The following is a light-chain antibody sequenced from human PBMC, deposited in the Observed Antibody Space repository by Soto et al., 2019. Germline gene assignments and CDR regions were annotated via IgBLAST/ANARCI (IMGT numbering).Light chain of an antibody. Sequence: DIQMTQSPSTLSASVGDRVTITCRASQSISSWLAWYQQKPGTAPKLLIYAASTLESGVPSRFSGSRSGTEFTLTVSSLQPDDFATYYCQQYNDRFPYTFGQGTKLEIK. CDR1: QSISSW. CDR2: AAS. CDR3: QQYNDRFPYT. V-gene: IGKV1-5*03. J-gene: IGKJ2*01.